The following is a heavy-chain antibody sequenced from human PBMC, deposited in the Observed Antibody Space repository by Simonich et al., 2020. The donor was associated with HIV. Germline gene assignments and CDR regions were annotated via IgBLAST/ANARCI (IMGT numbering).Heavy chain of an antibody. V-gene: IGHV4-34*01. J-gene: IGHJ5*02. D-gene: IGHD3-10*01. CDR3: AREFVYYGSGLSPSWFDP. CDR1: GGSFSGYY. Sequence: QVQLQQWGAGLLKPSETLSLTCGVYGGSFSGYYWSWIRQPPGKGLGWIGEIHYSGSTNYNPSLKSRVTISVDTSKNQCSLKLSSVTAADTAVYYCAREFVYYGSGLSPSWFDPWGQGTLVTVSS. CDR2: IHYSGST.